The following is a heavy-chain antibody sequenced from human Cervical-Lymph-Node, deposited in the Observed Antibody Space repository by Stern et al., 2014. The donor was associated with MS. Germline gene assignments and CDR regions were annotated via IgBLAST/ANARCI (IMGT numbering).Heavy chain of an antibody. V-gene: IGHV1-46*01. CDR3: TRAVGGVGSE. J-gene: IGHJ4*02. D-gene: IGHD3-16*01. CDR1: GYTFTNYY. CDR2: INPNGSVT. Sequence: QMQLVQSGPEVKKPGASVMVSCKTSGYTFTNYYIHWVRQAPGQGLEWMGIINPNGSVTASAQKFQGRLTMTRDTSTTTVYMRLITLTSEDTAMYYCTRAVGGVGSEWGQGTLVFVSS.